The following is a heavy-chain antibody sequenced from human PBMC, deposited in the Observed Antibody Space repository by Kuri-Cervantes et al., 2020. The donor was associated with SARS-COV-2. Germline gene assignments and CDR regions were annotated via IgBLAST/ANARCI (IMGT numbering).Heavy chain of an antibody. J-gene: IGHJ5*02. D-gene: IGHD2-2*01. CDR1: GGSISSGGYS. V-gene: IGHV4-30-2*01. CDR3: ARDLYCSSTSCYQRENWFDP. CDR2: IYHSGST. Sequence: SQTLSLTCAVSGGSISSGGYSWSWIRQPPGKGLEWIGHIYHSGSTYYNPSLKSRVTISVDTSKNQFSLKLSSVTAADTAVYYCARDLYCSSTSCYQRENWFDPWGQGTLVTVSS.